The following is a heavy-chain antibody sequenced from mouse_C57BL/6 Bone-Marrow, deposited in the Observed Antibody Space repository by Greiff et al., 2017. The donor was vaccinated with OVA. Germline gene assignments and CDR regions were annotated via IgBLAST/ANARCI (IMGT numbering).Heavy chain of an antibody. J-gene: IGHJ4*01. CDR3: ARAYAMDY. CDR2: IRYDGSN. Sequence: VQLKESGPGLVKPSQSLSLTCSVTGYSITSCYYWNWIRQFPGNKLGCMGYIRYDGSNNYNPSLKNRISITRDTSKNQYFLQLNSVTTEDAATYCCARAYAMDYWGQGTSVTVSS. V-gene: IGHV3-6*01. CDR1: GYSITSCYY.